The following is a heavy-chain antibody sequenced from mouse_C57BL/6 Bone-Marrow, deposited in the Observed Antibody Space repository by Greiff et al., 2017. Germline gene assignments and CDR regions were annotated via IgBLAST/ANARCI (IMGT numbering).Heavy chain of an antibody. V-gene: IGHV1-31*01. D-gene: IGHD2-3*01. J-gene: IGHJ3*01. CDR2: IYPYNGVS. CDR3: AFYDGYHWFAY. CDR1: GYSFTGYY. Sequence: DVHLVESGPELVKPGASVKISCKASGYSFTGYYMHWVKQSHGNILDWIGYIYPYNGVSSYNQKFKGKATLTVDTSSITAYMELRSLTSEDSAVYYCAFYDGYHWFAYWGQGTLVTVSA.